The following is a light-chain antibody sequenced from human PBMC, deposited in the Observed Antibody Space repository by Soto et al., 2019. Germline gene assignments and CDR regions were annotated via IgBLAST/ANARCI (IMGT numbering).Light chain of an antibody. V-gene: IGKV1-5*01. J-gene: IGKJ1*01. CDR1: QTISGW. CDR2: DAS. CDR3: LQYNGYYRT. Sequence: DISMSQSPSNLSASVGDTVTITCRASQTISGWLAWYQQRPGKAPNLLIFDASTLESGVPSRFSGSGSGTTFTLTISSLQSDDFATYYCLQYNGYYRTFGQGTKVDIK.